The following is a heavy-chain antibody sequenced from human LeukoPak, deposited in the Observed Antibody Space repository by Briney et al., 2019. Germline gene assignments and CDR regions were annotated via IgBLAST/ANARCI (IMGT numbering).Heavy chain of an antibody. J-gene: IGHJ4*02. CDR3: AKDLSELFFDY. CDR2: IRYDRSHK. D-gene: IGHD3-10*01. V-gene: IGHV3-30*02. Sequence: GGSVRLSCAASGFTFSSYGMHWVRQAPGKGLEWVAFIRYDRSHKYYADSVKGRFTISRDNSKNTLYLQMNSLRAEDTAVYYCAKDLSELFFDYWGQGTLVTVSS. CDR1: GFTFSSYG.